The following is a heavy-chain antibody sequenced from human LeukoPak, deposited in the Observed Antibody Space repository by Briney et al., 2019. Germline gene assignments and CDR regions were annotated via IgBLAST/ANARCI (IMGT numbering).Heavy chain of an antibody. D-gene: IGHD3-3*01. CDR2: INPSAGST. Sequence: ASVKVSCKASGYTFTSHYMHWVRQAPGQGVEWMGIINPSAGSTNYAQKFQGRVTMTRDTSTSTAYMELSRLKSDDTAVYYCAKDPLLYDSPHWVDFWGQGTLVTVSS. CDR1: GYTFTSHY. V-gene: IGHV1-46*01. CDR3: AKDPLLYDSPHWVDF. J-gene: IGHJ4*02.